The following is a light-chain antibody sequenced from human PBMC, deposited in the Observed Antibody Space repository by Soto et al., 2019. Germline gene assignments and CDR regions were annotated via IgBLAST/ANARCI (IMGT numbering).Light chain of an antibody. CDR3: VSFTTSITVEV. J-gene: IGLJ1*01. V-gene: IGLV2-14*01. CDR1: SSDIGAYNY. Sequence: QSVLTQPASVSGSPGQSITISCTGTSSDIGAYNYVSWYQQHPGKAPKLIIYEVSHRPSGVSTRFSGSKSGLTASLTISGLQAEDEADHYCVSFTTSITVEVFGSGTKVTVL. CDR2: EVS.